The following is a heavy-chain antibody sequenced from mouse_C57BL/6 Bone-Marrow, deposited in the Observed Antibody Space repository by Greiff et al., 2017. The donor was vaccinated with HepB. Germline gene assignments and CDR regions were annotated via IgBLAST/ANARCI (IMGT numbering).Heavy chain of an antibody. D-gene: IGHD1-1*01. CDR1: GYAFSSYW. CDR3: ARDYGSYWYFDV. Sequence: VQVVESGAELVKPGASVKISCKASGYAFSSYWMNWVKQRPGKGLEWIGQIYPGEGDTNYNGKFKGKATLTADKSSSTAYMQLSSLTSEDSAVYFCARDYGSYWYFDVWGTGTTVTVSS. J-gene: IGHJ1*03. V-gene: IGHV1-80*01. CDR2: IYPGEGDT.